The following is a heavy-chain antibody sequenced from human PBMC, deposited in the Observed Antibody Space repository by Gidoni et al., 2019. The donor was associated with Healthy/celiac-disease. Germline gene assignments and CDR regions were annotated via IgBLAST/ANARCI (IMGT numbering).Heavy chain of an antibody. CDR3: ARGARLIWNDDRGWFDP. V-gene: IGHV3-48*03. D-gene: IGHD1-1*01. J-gene: IGHJ5*02. CDR2: ISSSGSTI. Sequence: EVQLVESGGGLVQPGGSLRLSCAASGFTFSSYEMNWVRQAPGKGLEWVSYISSSGSTIYYADSVKGRFTISRDNAKNSLYLQMNSLRAEDTAVYYCARGARLIWNDDRGWFDPWGQGTLVTVSS. CDR1: GFTFSSYE.